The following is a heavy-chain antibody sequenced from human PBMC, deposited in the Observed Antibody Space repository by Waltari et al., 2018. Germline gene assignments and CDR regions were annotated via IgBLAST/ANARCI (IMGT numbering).Heavy chain of an antibody. Sequence: QVQLQQWGAGQLKPSETMSLTCADYGGSFSGYYWSWIRQPRGKGLEWVGEINHRGSTNFNPDLKGRVSVSVVTCNNQFSLNISSVTAVDTAVDYCAEERGYSGYGIFDSWGQGTLVTVSS. J-gene: IGHJ4*02. CDR3: AEERGYSGYGIFDS. D-gene: IGHD5-12*01. CDR1: GGSFSGYY. V-gene: IGHV4-34*01. CDR2: INHRGST.